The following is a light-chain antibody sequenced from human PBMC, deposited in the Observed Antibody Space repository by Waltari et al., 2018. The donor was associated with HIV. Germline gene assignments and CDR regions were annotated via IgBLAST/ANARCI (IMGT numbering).Light chain of an antibody. J-gene: IGKJ2*01. CDR3: QQGYSSPFT. Sequence: DIQMTQSQSSLSASVGDSVTISCRTSQNIIKYLNWYQQRPGRAPTLLIDTTSRLQSGVPSRFTGGGSGTDFTLTINSLQPEDFATYYCQQGYSSPFTFGPGTKLEIK. CDR1: QNIIKY. V-gene: IGKV1-39*01. CDR2: TTS.